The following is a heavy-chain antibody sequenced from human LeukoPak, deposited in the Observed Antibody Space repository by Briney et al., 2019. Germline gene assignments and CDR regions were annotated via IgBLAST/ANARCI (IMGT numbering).Heavy chain of an antibody. D-gene: IGHD3-10*01. V-gene: IGHV3-23*01. CDR2: ISGSGGTT. J-gene: IGHJ4*02. CDR3: AKGPISGSYDY. Sequence: GGSLRLSCAASGFTFSSYAMSWVRQAPGKGLERGSAISGSGGTTYYADSVKGRFTISRDNSKNTLYLQMNSLRAEDTAVYYCAKGPISGSYDYWGQGTLVTVSS. CDR1: GFTFSSYA.